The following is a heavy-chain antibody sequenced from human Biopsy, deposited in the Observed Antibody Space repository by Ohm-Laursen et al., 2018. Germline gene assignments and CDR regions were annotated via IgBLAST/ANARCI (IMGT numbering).Heavy chain of an antibody. D-gene: IGHD3-9*01. V-gene: IGHV1-2*02. Sequence: ASVKVSCKASGYTFAGYYLHWVRQAPGHGLEWMGWINPNSGNANYAQSFQGRLTVTRDTSISTAYMELTSLTFDDTAIYYCASVPAYPSIDGYYGLDLWGQGTTVIVSS. CDR3: ASVPAYPSIDGYYGLDL. CDR2: INPNSGNA. J-gene: IGHJ6*02. CDR1: GYTFAGYY.